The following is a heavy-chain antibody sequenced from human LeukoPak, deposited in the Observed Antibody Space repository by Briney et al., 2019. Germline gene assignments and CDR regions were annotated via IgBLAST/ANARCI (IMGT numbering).Heavy chain of an antibody. CDR2: INHSGST. Sequence: SETLSLTCAVYGGSFSGYYWSWIRQPPGKGLEWIGEINHSGSTNYNPSLKSRVTISVDKSKNQFSLKLSSVTAADTAVYYCASTSKGFFDAFDIWGQGTMVTVSS. CDR1: GGSFSGYY. J-gene: IGHJ3*02. D-gene: IGHD3-3*01. CDR3: ASTSKGFFDAFDI. V-gene: IGHV4-34*01.